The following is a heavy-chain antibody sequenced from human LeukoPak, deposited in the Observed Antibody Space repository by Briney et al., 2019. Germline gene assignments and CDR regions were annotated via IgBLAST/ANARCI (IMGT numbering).Heavy chain of an antibody. Sequence: GGSLRLSCAASGFTFDDYAMHWVRQAPGKGLEWVSGISWNSGSIGYADSVKGRFTISRDNAKNSLYLQMNSLRAEDMALYYCARSTTGTTEDAFDIWGQGTMVTVSS. J-gene: IGHJ3*02. V-gene: IGHV3-9*03. CDR3: ARSTTGTTEDAFDI. D-gene: IGHD1-1*01. CDR2: ISWNSGSI. CDR1: GFTFDDYA.